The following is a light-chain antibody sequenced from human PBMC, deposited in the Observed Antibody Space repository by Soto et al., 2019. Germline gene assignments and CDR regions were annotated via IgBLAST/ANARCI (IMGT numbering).Light chain of an antibody. CDR3: QKYNSAPWT. CDR2: AAS. J-gene: IGKJ1*01. Sequence: DIQMTQSPSSLSASVGDRVTITCRASQDITKYLAWYQQKPGKVPKLLIYAASTLQTGVPSRFSGSGSGTDFTLTITSLQPEDVATYYWQKYNSAPWTFGQGTKVEIK. V-gene: IGKV1-27*01. CDR1: QDITKY.